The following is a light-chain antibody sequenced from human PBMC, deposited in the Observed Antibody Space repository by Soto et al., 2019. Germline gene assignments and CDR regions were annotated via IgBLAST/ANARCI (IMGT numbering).Light chain of an antibody. CDR3: QQYYSTPLT. V-gene: IGKV4-1*01. CDR1: QSVLYSSNNKNY. J-gene: IGKJ4*01. Sequence: DIVMTQSPDSLAVSLGERATINCKSSQSVLYSSNNKNYLAWYQQKPGQPPKLLIYWASTRESGVTERFSGSGSGTDFTLTISSLQAEDVAVYYCQQYYSTPLTFGGGTKVELK. CDR2: WAS.